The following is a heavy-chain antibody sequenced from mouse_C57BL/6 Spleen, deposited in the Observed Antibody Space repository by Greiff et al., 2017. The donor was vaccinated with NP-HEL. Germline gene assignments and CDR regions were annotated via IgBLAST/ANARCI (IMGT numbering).Heavy chain of an antibody. CDR2: IYPGDGDT. V-gene: IGHV1-82*01. D-gene: IGHD1-2*01. CDR1: GYAFSSSW. CDR3: ARLGSYGQFAY. Sequence: VQRVESGPELVKPGASVKISCKASGYAFSSSWMNWVKQRPGKGLEWIGRIYPGDGDTNYNGKFKGKATLTADKSSSTAYMQLSSLTSEDSAVYFCARLGSYGQFAYWGQGTLVTVSA. J-gene: IGHJ3*01.